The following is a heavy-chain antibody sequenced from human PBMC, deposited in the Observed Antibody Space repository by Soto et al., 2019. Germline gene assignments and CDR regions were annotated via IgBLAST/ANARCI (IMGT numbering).Heavy chain of an antibody. J-gene: IGHJ4*02. D-gene: IGHD6-13*01. Sequence: TSVKVSCKASGGTFSSYAISWVRQAPGQGLEWMGGIIPIFGTANYAQKFQGRVTITADKSTSTAYMELSSLRSEDTAVYYCARVFGAAAGDFDYWGQGTLVTVS. CDR3: ARVFGAAAGDFDY. V-gene: IGHV1-69*06. CDR1: GGTFSSYA. CDR2: IIPIFGTA.